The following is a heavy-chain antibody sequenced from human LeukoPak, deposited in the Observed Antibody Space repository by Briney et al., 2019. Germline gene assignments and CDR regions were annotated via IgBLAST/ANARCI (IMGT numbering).Heavy chain of an antibody. CDR1: GGTFSSHA. V-gene: IGHV1-69*05. Sequence: ASVKVSCKASGGTFSSHAISWVRQAPGQGLEWMGGIIPIFGTANYAQKFQGRVTITTDESTSTAYMELSSLRSEDTAVYYCATPRDGYNYRTFNYWGQGTLVTVSS. D-gene: IGHD5-24*01. J-gene: IGHJ4*02. CDR2: IIPIFGTA. CDR3: ATPRDGYNYRTFNY.